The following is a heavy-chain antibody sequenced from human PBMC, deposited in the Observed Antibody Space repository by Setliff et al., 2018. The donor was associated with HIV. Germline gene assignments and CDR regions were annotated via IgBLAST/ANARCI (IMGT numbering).Heavy chain of an antibody. J-gene: IGHJ6*03. CDR3: VRDLAATNMVRGRLYHYYYMDV. V-gene: IGHV3-7*03. D-gene: IGHD3-10*01. Sequence: GVSLRLSCAVSPFIFSHYWMTWVRQAPGKGLEWVANIKQDGSETYYVDSVKGRFTISRDNGKNLLYLQMNTLRAEDTAVYYCVRDLAATNMVRGRLYHYYYMDVWGKGTTVTVSS. CDR1: PFIFSHYW. CDR2: IKQDGSET.